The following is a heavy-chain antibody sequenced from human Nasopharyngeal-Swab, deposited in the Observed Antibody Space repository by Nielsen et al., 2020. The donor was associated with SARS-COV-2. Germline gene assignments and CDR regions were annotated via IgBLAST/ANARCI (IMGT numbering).Heavy chain of an antibody. V-gene: IGHV4-34*01. J-gene: IGHJ4*02. CDR3: ARGGRGLLGY. Sequence: GSLRLSCAVYGGSFSGYHWSWIRQPPGKGLEWIGEINHSGSTNYNPSLKSRVTISVDTSKNQFSLKLSSVTAADTAVYYCARGGRGLLGYWGQGTLVTVSS. CDR1: GGSFSGYH. D-gene: IGHD3-10*01. CDR2: INHSGST.